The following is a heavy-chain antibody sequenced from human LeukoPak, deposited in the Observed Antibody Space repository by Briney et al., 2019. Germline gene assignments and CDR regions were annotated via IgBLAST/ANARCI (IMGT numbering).Heavy chain of an antibody. CDR1: GGSISSYY. Sequence: PSETLSLTCTVSGGSISSYYWSWIRQPPGKGLEWIGYIYYSGSTNYNPSLKSRVTISVDTSKNQFSLKLSSVTAADTAVYYCARDVYGDYDYWGQGTLVTVSS. V-gene: IGHV4-59*01. D-gene: IGHD4-17*01. J-gene: IGHJ4*02. CDR3: ARDVYGDYDY. CDR2: IYYSGST.